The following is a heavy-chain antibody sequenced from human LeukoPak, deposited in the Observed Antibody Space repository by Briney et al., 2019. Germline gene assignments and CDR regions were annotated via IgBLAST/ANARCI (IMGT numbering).Heavy chain of an antibody. D-gene: IGHD5-24*01. J-gene: IGHJ4*02. Sequence: PSETLSLTFTVSGGSISGSSYYWGWIRQPPGKGLEWIGSIYYSGSTYYNPSLKSRVTISVDTSKNQFSLKLSSVTAADTAVYYCARRYRDGYNSAYFDYWGQGTLVTVSS. CDR2: IYYSGST. V-gene: IGHV4-39*01. CDR1: GGSISGSSYY. CDR3: ARRYRDGYNSAYFDY.